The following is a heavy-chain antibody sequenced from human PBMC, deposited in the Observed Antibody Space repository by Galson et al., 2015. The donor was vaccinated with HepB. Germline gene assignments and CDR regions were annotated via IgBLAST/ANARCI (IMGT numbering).Heavy chain of an antibody. J-gene: IGHJ4*01. D-gene: IGHD3-16*02. V-gene: IGHV3-15*01. Sequence: SLRLSCAASGFNFSNDRMSWVRQTPGKGLEWVGRIKSKTDGGKTDYAAPVKGRFTISRDDSKKTMNLKMNSLKTEDTAVYYCTTDSRVIYSFHYWGHGAPVTVSS. CDR2: IKSKTDGGKT. CDR1: GFNFSNDR. CDR3: TTDSRVIYSFHY.